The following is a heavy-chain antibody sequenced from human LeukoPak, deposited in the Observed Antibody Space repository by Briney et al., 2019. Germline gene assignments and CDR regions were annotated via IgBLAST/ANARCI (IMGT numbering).Heavy chain of an antibody. J-gene: IGHJ6*02. CDR1: GGSISSGGYY. D-gene: IGHD1-26*01. CDR3: ARGRSNYYGMDV. V-gene: IGHV4-31*03. CDR2: IYYSGST. Sequence: SQTLSLTCTVSGGSISSGGYYWSWIRQHPGKGLEWIGYIYYSGSTYYNPSLKSRVTMSVDTSKNLLSLKVSSVTAADTAVYCARGRSNYYGMDVWGQGTTVTVSS.